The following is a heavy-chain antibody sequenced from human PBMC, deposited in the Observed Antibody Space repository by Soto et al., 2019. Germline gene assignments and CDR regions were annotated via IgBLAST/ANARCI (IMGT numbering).Heavy chain of an antibody. CDR2: TYYRSKWYN. Sequence: PSQTLSLTCAISGDSVSSNSAAWNWIRQSPSGGLEWLGRTYYRSKWYNDYAVSVKSRITINPDTSKNQFSLQLNSVTPEETAVYYWARADFPRYSSSWYSYYYYGMDVWGQGTTVTVSS. CDR3: ARADFPRYSSSWYSYYYYGMDV. CDR1: GDSVSSNSAA. D-gene: IGHD6-13*01. J-gene: IGHJ6*02. V-gene: IGHV6-1*01.